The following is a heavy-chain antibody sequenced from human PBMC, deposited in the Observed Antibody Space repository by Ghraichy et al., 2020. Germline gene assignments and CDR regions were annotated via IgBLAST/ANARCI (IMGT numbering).Heavy chain of an antibody. J-gene: IGHJ4*02. D-gene: IGHD1-26*01. CDR3: ARDTRARYSGSYSWPAPGY. CDR1: GFTFSNYG. Sequence: GESLNISCAASGFTFSNYGMHWLRQAPGKGLEWVAVIWYDGSDEYYADSVKGRFTISRDNSKNTLYLQMNSLRAEDTAVYYCARDTRARYSGSYSWPAPGYWGQGTLVTVSS. CDR2: IWYDGSDE. V-gene: IGHV3-33*01.